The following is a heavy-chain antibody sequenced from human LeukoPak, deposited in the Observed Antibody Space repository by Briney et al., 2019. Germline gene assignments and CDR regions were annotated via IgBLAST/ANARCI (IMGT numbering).Heavy chain of an antibody. Sequence: SETLSPTCAVYGGSFSGHYWSWIRQPPGKGLEWIGEINHSGSTNYNPSLKSRVTISVDTSKNQFSLKLSSVTAADTAVYYCARVIAGLFDYWGQGTLVTVSS. D-gene: IGHD6-13*01. CDR1: GGSFSGHY. CDR3: ARVIAGLFDY. J-gene: IGHJ4*02. V-gene: IGHV4-34*01. CDR2: INHSGST.